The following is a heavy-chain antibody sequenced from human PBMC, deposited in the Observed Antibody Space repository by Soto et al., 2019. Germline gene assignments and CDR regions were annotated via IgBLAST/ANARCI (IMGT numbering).Heavy chain of an antibody. D-gene: IGHD3-10*01. CDR3: SSNPYGSGEEYFQH. CDR2: IKSKTDGGTT. CDR1: GFTFSNAW. J-gene: IGHJ1*01. V-gene: IGHV3-15*01. Sequence: GGSLRLSSAASGFTFSNAWMSWVRQAPGKGLEWVGRIKSKTDGGTTDYAAPVKGRFTISREDSKNTLYLQMNSLKTEDTAVNFCSSNPYGSGEEYFQHWGQGTLVTVSS.